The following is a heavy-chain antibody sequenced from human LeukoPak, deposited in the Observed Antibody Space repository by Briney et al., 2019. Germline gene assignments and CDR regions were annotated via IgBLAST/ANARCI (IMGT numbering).Heavy chain of an antibody. CDR2: IYCSGTT. J-gene: IGHJ3*02. D-gene: IGHD4-23*01. CDR1: GGSLSGYY. Sequence: SETLSLTCTVSGGSLSGYYWSWIRQPPGKGLEWIGYIYCSGTTNYNPSLKSRVTISVDTSKNQFSLKLSSVTAADTAVYYCARGGRWAFDIWGQGTMVTVSS. V-gene: IGHV4-59*12. CDR3: ARGGRWAFDI.